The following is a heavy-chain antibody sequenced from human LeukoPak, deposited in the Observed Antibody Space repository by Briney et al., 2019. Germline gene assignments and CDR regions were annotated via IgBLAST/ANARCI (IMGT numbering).Heavy chain of an antibody. CDR1: GGSISSYY. J-gene: IGHJ3*02. CDR3: ARIPAAFDAFDI. Sequence: PSETLSLTCTVSGGSISSYYWSWIRQPPGKGLEWIGYIYYSGSTNYNPSLKSRVTISVDTSKNQFSLKLSSVTAADTAVYYCARIPAAFDAFDIWGQGTMVTVSS. D-gene: IGHD2-2*01. V-gene: IGHV4-59*12. CDR2: IYYSGST.